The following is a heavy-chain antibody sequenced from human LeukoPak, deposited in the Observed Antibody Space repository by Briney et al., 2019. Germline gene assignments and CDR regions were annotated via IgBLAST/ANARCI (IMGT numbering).Heavy chain of an antibody. J-gene: IGHJ4*02. V-gene: IGHV3-23*01. Sequence: GGSLRLSCAAFGFTFSNYAMSWVRQAPGKGLEWVSTLGGRGVLTYYADSVRGRFTVSRDNSKNTLYLRMNSLRAEDTAVYYCARRDVSGYYALDYWGQGFLVTVSS. CDR3: ARRDVSGYYALDY. D-gene: IGHD3-22*01. CDR2: LGGRGVLT. CDR1: GFTFSNYA.